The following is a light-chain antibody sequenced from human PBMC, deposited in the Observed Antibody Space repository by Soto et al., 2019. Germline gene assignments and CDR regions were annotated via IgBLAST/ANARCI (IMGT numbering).Light chain of an antibody. CDR2: DAS. CDR3: QQYNRWPRT. Sequence: EIVLTQSPVTLSVSPGERATLSCRANQSVTTNLVWYQQKPGQVPRLLIYDASTRATGIPARFSGSGSGTEFSFTISSLQSEDFAVYYCQQYNRWPRTFGQGTKVDIK. V-gene: IGKV3-15*01. CDR1: QSVTTN. J-gene: IGKJ1*01.